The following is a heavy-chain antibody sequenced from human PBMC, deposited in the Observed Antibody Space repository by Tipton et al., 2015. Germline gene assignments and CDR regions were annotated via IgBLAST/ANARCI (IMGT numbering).Heavy chain of an antibody. J-gene: IGHJ6*02. CDR1: GGSISSGDYY. V-gene: IGHV4-31*03. D-gene: IGHD4-23*01. CDR2: IYSSGST. CDR3: ARERLRWGYYYYYGMDV. Sequence: TLSLTCTVSGGSISSGDYYWYWIRQHPGKGLEWIGYIYSSGSTYYNPSLKSRVTISVDTSKNQFSLKLSSVTAADTAVYYCARERLRWGYYYYYGMDVWGQGTTVTVS.